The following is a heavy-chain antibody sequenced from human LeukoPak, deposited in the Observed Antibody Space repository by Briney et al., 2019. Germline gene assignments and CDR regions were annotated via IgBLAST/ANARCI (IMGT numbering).Heavy chain of an antibody. D-gene: IGHD3-3*01. CDR2: IYSSGST. Sequence: PSETLSLTCTVSGGSIRSYYWSWIRQPAGKGLEWIGRIYSSGSTIYNPSLKSRVTISVDTSKNQFSLKLSSVTAADTAVYYCARGYDFWSGNVNWFDPWGQGTLVTVSS. V-gene: IGHV4-4*07. CDR3: ARGYDFWSGNVNWFDP. J-gene: IGHJ5*02. CDR1: GGSIRSYY.